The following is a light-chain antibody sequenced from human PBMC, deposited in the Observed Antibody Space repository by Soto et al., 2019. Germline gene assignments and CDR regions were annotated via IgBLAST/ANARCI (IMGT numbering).Light chain of an antibody. CDR1: QSVLYSSNNKNY. V-gene: IGKV4-1*01. CDR2: WAS. J-gene: IGKJ1*01. CDR3: QQYYSTPRT. Sequence: IVMTHSPDSLAVSLGERATINCKSSQSVLYSSNNKNYLAWYQQKPGQPPKLLIYWASTRESGVPDRFSGSGSGTDFTLTISSLQAEDVAVYYCQQYYSTPRTFGQGTKVDI.